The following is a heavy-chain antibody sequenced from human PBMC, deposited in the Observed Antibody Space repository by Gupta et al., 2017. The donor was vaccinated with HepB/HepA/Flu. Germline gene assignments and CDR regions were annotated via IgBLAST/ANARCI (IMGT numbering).Heavy chain of an antibody. D-gene: IGHD4-17*01. CDR2: VETYKEYS. J-gene: IGHJ4*02. CDR1: GYTFTSYG. CDR3: VRGSRGEVHY. V-gene: IGHV1-18*01. Sequence: QVQLVQSGPEMKKPGASVKVSCKASGYTFTSYGFSWVRQAPGQGLEWMGWVETYKEYSNYRQKFQGRVIMTTDLATRTAYMDLKNLTSDDTAVYFCVRGSRGEVHYWGQGTLVTVSS.